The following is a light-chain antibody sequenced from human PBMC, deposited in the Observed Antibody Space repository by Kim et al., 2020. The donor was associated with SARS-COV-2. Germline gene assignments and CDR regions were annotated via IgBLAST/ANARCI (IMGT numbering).Light chain of an antibody. Sequence: ALVQTVRIPCQGYSLRSYYASWYQQKPGQAPVLVIYGKNNRPSGNPDRFSGSSSGNTASLTITGAQAEDEADYYCNSRDSSGNHLVFGGGTQLTVL. CDR1: SLRSYY. V-gene: IGLV3-19*01. CDR3: NSRDSSGNHLV. J-gene: IGLJ2*01. CDR2: GKN.